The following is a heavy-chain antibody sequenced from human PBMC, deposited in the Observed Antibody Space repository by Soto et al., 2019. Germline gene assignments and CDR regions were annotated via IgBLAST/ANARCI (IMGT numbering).Heavy chain of an antibody. CDR1: GFTFSSYW. CDR2: IKQDGSEK. CDR3: ARDRGLRFLEWLGKIKYYYYGMDV. D-gene: IGHD3-3*01. J-gene: IGHJ6*02. Sequence: EVQLVESGGGLVQPGGSLRLSCAASGFTFSSYWMSWVRQAPGKGLEWVANIKQDGSEKYYVDSVKGRFTISRDNAKNSLYLQMNSLRAEDTAVYYCARDRGLRFLEWLGKIKYYYYGMDVWGQGTTVTVSS. V-gene: IGHV3-7*05.